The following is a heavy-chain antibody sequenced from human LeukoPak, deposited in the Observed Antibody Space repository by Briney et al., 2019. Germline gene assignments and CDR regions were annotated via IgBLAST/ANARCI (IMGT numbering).Heavy chain of an antibody. CDR1: GFTFSSYG. CDR2: ISSDGSNK. Sequence: GRSLRLSCAASGFTFSSYGINWVRQAPGKGLESVAVISSDGSNKYYADSVKGRFTISRDNSKNTLYLQMNSLRAEDTAVYYCAKDVGGSSGWYSDYYYGMDVWGQGTTVTVSS. V-gene: IGHV3-30*18. D-gene: IGHD6-19*01. CDR3: AKDVGGSSGWYSDYYYGMDV. J-gene: IGHJ6*02.